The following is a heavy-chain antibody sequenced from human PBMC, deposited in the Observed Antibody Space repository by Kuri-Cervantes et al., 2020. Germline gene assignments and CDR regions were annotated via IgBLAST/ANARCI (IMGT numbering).Heavy chain of an antibody. CDR2: IYSGGST. CDR3: ARDYPTPYGDYVWARYYGMDV. V-gene: IGHV3-66*01. J-gene: IGHJ6*02. CDR1: GFTFSDYY. D-gene: IGHD4-17*01. Sequence: GESLKISCAASGFTFSDYYMSWIRQAPGKGLEWVSVIYSGGSTYYADSVKGRFTISRDNSKNTLYLQMNSLRAEDTAVYYCARDYPTPYGDYVWARYYGMDVWGQGTTVTVSS.